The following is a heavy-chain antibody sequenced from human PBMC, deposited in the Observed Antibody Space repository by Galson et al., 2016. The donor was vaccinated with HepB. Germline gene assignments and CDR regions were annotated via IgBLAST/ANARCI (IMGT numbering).Heavy chain of an antibody. V-gene: IGHV3-33*01. J-gene: IGHJ4*02. CDR1: RFTFSRYG. Sequence: SLRLSCAASRFTFSRYGMHWVRQAPGKGLEWVAGIWYDGGNKYYADSVKGRFTISRDNSKNTLYLQMNSLRAEDTAVYYCAREDPNVAVAALDYWGQGTLVTVSS. D-gene: IGHD6-19*01. CDR2: IWYDGGNK. CDR3: AREDPNVAVAALDY.